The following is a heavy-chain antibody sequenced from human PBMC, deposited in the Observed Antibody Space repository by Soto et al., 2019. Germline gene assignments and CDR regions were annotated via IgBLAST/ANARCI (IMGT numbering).Heavy chain of an antibody. CDR2: IDNDGRDT. J-gene: IGHJ4*02. CDR3: TTVFED. CDR1: GLSLSNYW. Sequence: EVQLVEAGGESVQPGGSLTLSCAVSGLSLSNYWMHWVRQVPGKGLVWVSRIDNDGRDTSYADSVKGRVTISRDTAKNTVYLQMNTLRDEDTAFYYCTTVFEDWGQGILLTVSS. V-gene: IGHV3-74*01.